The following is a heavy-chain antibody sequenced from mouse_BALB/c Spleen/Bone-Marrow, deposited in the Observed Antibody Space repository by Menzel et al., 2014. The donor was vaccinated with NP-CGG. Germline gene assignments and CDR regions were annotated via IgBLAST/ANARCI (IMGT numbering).Heavy chain of an antibody. CDR2: TSYSGST. CDR3: AKTGTRYYFDY. V-gene: IGHV3-2*02. Sequence: VQLKESGPGLVKPSQSLSLTCTVTGYSITSDYAWNWIRQFPGNKLEWMGYTSYSGSTSYSPSLKSRISITRDTSKNQFFLQLNSVTTEDTATYYCAKTGTRYYFDYWGQGTTLTVSS. CDR1: GYSITSDYA. D-gene: IGHD4-1*01. J-gene: IGHJ2*01.